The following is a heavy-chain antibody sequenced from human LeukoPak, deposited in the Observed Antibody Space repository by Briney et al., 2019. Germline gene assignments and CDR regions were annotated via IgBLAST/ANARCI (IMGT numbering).Heavy chain of an antibody. J-gene: IGHJ6*03. Sequence: PGGSLRLSCAASGFTFSDYYMSWIRQAPGKGLEWVAVISYDGSNKYYADSVKGRFTISRDNSKNTLYLQMNSLRAEDTAVYYCARSSYYYYYMDVWGKGTTVTVSS. V-gene: IGHV3-30*03. CDR2: ISYDGSNK. CDR1: GFTFSDYY. CDR3: ARSSYYYYYMDV.